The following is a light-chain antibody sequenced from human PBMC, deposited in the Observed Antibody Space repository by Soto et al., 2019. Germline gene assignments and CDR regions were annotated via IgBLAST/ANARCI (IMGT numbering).Light chain of an antibody. Sequence: QSVLTQTPSVSGAPGQKITMSCTGSSSNIGAGYDVHWYQQIPGAAPRLLIYADNNRPSGVPDRFSASKSGTSASLAITGLQGEDEANYYCAAWDDSLRVVLFGGGTKLTVL. CDR1: SSNIGAGYD. CDR3: AAWDDSLRVVL. V-gene: IGLV1-40*01. J-gene: IGLJ2*01. CDR2: ADN.